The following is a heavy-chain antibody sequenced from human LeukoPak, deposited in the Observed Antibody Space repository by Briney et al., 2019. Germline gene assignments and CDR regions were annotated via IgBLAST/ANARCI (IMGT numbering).Heavy chain of an antibody. CDR3: ATSEDILTGRIFDY. CDR2: ISSSSSYI. D-gene: IGHD3-9*01. Sequence: GGSLRLSCAASGFTFSSYAMSWVRQAPGKGLEWVSSISSSSSYIYYADSVKGRFTISRDNAKNSLYLQMNSLRAEDTAVYYCATSEDILTGRIFDYWGQGTLVTVSS. V-gene: IGHV3-21*01. J-gene: IGHJ4*02. CDR1: GFTFSSYA.